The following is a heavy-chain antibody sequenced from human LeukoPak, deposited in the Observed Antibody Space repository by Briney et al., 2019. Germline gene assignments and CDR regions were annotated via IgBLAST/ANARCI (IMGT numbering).Heavy chain of an antibody. CDR2: IYRSGGT. V-gene: IGHV3-66*01. CDR3: VMGYYDDSSGYSPFGYFQH. D-gene: IGHD3-22*01. CDR1: GFSASSNY. J-gene: IGHJ1*01. Sequence: PGGSLRLSCAASGFSASSNYMSWVRQAPGKGLEWVSIIYRSGGTDYTDSVRGRSSISRDNSKNTLYLQMNSVRAEDTAVYFCVMGYYDDSSGYSPFGYFQHWGQGTLVTVSS.